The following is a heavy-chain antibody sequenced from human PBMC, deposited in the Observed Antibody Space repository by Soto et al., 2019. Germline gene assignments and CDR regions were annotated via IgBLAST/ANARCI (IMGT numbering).Heavy chain of an antibody. Sequence: GASVKVSCKASGYTFTNYAISWVRQAPGQGLEWMGGIIPIFGTANYAQKFQGRVTITADESTSTAYMELSSLRSEDTAVYYCARDGTGCSGGSCYPYNWFDPWGQGTLVTVSS. V-gene: IGHV1-69*13. CDR2: IIPIFGTA. J-gene: IGHJ5*02. D-gene: IGHD2-15*01. CDR3: ARDGTGCSGGSCYPYNWFDP. CDR1: GYTFTNYA.